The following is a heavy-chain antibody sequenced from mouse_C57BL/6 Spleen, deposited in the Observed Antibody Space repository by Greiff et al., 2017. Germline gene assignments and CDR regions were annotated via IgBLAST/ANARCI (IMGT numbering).Heavy chain of an antibody. D-gene: IGHD1-1*02. CDR2: INPGSGGT. J-gene: IGHJ2*01. V-gene: IGHV1-54*01. Sequence: VQLQQSGAELVRPGTSVKVSYKASGYAFTNYLIEWVKQRPGQGLEWIGVINPGSGGTNYNEKFKGKATLTADKSSSTAYMQLSSLTSEDSAVYFCARTISYFDYWGQGTTLTVSS. CDR1: GYAFTNYL. CDR3: ARTISYFDY.